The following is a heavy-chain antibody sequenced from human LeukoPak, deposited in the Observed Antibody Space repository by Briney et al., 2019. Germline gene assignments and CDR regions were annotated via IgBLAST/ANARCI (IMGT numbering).Heavy chain of an antibody. CDR3: ARYGNGAWLAHYSFDI. CDR1: GFPLSNYW. V-gene: IGHV3-7*01. J-gene: IGHJ3*02. Sequence: GGSLRLSCAASGFPLSNYWMSWVRQAPGKGLEWVANIKQDGSERYYVDSVKGRFAISRDNAENSLYLQINSLRAEDTAVYYCARYGNGAWLAHYSFDIWGQGTMVTVSS. D-gene: IGHD6-19*01. CDR2: IKQDGSER.